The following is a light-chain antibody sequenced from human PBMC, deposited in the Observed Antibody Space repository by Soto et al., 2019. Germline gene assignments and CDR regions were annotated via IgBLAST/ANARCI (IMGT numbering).Light chain of an antibody. CDR3: QQSYSTPPN. CDR1: RAINNY. Sequence: IPMTQSPSSLSASVGDRVTLTCRTSRAINNYVHWYQHHPGRVPKLLISSASILQTGVPSRFSAGGSGTHFALTISNLQPEDVATYYCQQSYSTPPNFGQGTKLEI. V-gene: IGKV1-39*01. J-gene: IGKJ2*01. CDR2: SAS.